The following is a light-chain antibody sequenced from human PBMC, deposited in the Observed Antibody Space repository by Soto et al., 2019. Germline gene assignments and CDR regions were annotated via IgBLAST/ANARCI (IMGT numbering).Light chain of an antibody. Sequence: QPASVSGSPGQSITISCTGTSSDVGGYDYVTWYQQHLGKAPRLMIYDVSKRPSGVSNRFSGSKSGNTASLTISGLQAEDEADYYCSSYTSSSTLIFGGGTKVTVL. J-gene: IGLJ2*01. CDR1: SSDVGGYDY. V-gene: IGLV2-14*01. CDR2: DVS. CDR3: SSYTSSSTLI.